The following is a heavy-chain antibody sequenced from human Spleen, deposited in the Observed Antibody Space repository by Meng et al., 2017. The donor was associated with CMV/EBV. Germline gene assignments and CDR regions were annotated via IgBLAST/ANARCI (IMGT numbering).Heavy chain of an antibody. D-gene: IGHD6-13*01. V-gene: IGHV3-21*01. J-gene: IGHJ6*02. CDR3: AKGSYSKAAGMDV. CDR2: ISSSSNYI. CDR1: GFPFNEWS. Sequence: GESLKISCAASGFPFNEWSMNWVRQAPEKGLEWVSSISSSSNYIYYTDSVKGRFTISRDNSKDTLYLEMNSLRVEDTAVYYCAKGSYSKAAGMDVWGQGTTVTVSS.